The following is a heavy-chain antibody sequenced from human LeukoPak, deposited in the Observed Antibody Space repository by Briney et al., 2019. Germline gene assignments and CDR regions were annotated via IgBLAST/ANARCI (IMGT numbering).Heavy chain of an antibody. CDR2: ISGSGSTI. V-gene: IGHV3-11*01. CDR1: GFTFSDYY. D-gene: IGHD6-13*01. J-gene: IGHJ4*02. Sequence: GGSLRLSCAASGFTFSDYYMSWIRQAPGKGLEWVSYISGSGSTIYYADSVKGRFTISRDNAKNSLYLQMNSLRAEDTAVYYCARSRRGRSSWSPIDYWGQGTLVTVSS. CDR3: ARSRRGRSSWSPIDY.